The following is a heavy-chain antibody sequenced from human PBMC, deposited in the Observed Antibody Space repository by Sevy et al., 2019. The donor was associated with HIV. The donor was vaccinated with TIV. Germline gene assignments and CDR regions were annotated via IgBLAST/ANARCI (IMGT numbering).Heavy chain of an antibody. V-gene: IGHV3-30-3*01. Sequence: GGSLRLSCAASEFMFSTYAMHWVRQAPGKGLEWVAVISYDGSSHYYADSVKGRFTISRDNSKNTLFLQMNSLRLEDTAFCYCARDAGYSTDWYPSDYWGQGTLVTVSS. CDR1: EFMFSTYA. J-gene: IGHJ4*02. D-gene: IGHD6-19*01. CDR2: ISYDGSSH. CDR3: ARDAGYSTDWYPSDY.